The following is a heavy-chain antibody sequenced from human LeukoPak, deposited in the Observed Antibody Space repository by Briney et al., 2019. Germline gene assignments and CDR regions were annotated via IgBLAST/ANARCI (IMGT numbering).Heavy chain of an antibody. CDR1: GGSISNYY. Sequence: SETLSLTCTVSGGSISNYYWSWIRQPPGKGLEWIGYINSSGSTNYNPSLKSKVIITLDTSKKQFSLKLSSVTAADTAVYYCARLTARRGYYYYAMDVWGQGTTVTVSS. D-gene: IGHD1-14*01. V-gene: IGHV4-59*01. CDR2: INSSGST. CDR3: ARLTARRGYYYYAMDV. J-gene: IGHJ6*02.